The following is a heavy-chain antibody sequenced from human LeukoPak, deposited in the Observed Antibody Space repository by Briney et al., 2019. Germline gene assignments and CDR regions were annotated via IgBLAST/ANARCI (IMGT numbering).Heavy chain of an antibody. CDR1: GFTFSSYG. V-gene: IGHV3-33*01. CDR2: IWYDGSNK. CDR3: ASFAYCDYNRVFDY. D-gene: IGHD4-17*01. J-gene: IGHJ4*02. Sequence: GGSLRLSCAASGFTFSSYGMHWVRQAPGKGLEWVAVIWYDGSNKYYADSVKGRFTISRDNSKNTLYLQMNSLRAEDTAVYYCASFAYCDYNRVFDYWGQGTLVTVSS.